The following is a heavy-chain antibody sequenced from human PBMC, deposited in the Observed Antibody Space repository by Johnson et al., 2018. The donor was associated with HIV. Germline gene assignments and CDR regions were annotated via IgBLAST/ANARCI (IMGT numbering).Heavy chain of an antibody. CDR1: GFTVSSNY. D-gene: IGHD3-10*01. CDR3: AIDMVRGVTAGGAFDI. J-gene: IGHJ3*02. Sequence: VQLVESGGGLIQPGGSLRLSCAASGFTVSSNYMSWVRQAPGKGLEWVSVIYSGGSTYYAASVKGRFTISRDNSKNTLYLQMNSLRAEDTAVYYCAIDMVRGVTAGGAFDIWGQGTMVTVSS. V-gene: IGHV3-66*02. CDR2: IYSGGST.